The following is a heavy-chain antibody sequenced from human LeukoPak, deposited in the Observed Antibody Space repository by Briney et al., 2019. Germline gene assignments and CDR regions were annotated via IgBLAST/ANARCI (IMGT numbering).Heavy chain of an antibody. V-gene: IGHV4-39*01. CDR1: GGSISSSRHY. CDR3: ARLLQYSGSYHCDS. J-gene: IGHJ5*01. D-gene: IGHD1-26*01. Sequence: SETLSLTCTVSGGSISSSRHYWGWIRQPPGKGLEWIGNIYYSGSTYYNPSLKSRVTISVDTSKNQFSLKVTSVTAADTAVYYCARLLQYSGSYHCDSWGQGTLVTVSS. CDR2: IYYSGST.